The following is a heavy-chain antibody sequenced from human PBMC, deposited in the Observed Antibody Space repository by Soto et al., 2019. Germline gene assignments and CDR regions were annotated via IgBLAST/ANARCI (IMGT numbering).Heavy chain of an antibody. CDR1: GGSINSYH. CDR3: ARLTIFGVVTEYYFDY. J-gene: IGHJ4*02. CDR2: IYYSGST. V-gene: IGHV4-59*01. D-gene: IGHD3-3*01. Sequence: SETLFLTCTVSGGSINSYHLSWVPQPPRKGPEGIGYIYYSGSTNYNPSLKSRVTISVDTSKNQFSLKLSSVTAADTAVYYCARLTIFGVVTEYYFDYWGQGTLVTVSS.